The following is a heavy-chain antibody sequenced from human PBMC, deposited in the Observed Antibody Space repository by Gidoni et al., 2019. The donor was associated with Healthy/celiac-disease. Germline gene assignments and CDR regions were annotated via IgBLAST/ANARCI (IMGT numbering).Heavy chain of an antibody. CDR3: ARAYYYDSSGYYYYFDY. Sequence: QVQLVESGGGVVQPGRSLRLSCSASGFTFSSYGMHWVRQAPGKGLEWVAVIWYDGSNKYYADSVKGRLTISRDNSKNTLYLQMNSLRAEDTAVYYCARAYYYDSSGYYYYFDYWGQGTLVTVSS. J-gene: IGHJ4*02. CDR1: GFTFSSYG. CDR2: IWYDGSNK. D-gene: IGHD3-22*01. V-gene: IGHV3-33*01.